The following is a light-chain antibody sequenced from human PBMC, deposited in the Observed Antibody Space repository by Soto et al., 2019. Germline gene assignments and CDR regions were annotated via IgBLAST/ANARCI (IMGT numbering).Light chain of an antibody. V-gene: IGKV3D-15*01. J-gene: IGKJ4*01. CDR1: QSVSSN. Sequence: EIVMTQSPATLSVSPGERATLSCRASQSVSSNLAWYQQKPGKAPRLLIYGASPRATGIPARFSGIGSGTEFTLTISSLQSEDFAVYYCQQYNNWPPLTFGGGTKVEIE. CDR2: GAS. CDR3: QQYNNWPPLT.